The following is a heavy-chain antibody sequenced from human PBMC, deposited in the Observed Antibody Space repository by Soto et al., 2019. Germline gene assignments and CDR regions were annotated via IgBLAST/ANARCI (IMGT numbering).Heavy chain of an antibody. CDR2: IKQDGSEK. J-gene: IGHJ5*02. CDR1: GFTFSSYW. Sequence: PGGSLRLSCAASGFTFSSYWMSWVRQAPGKGLEWVANIKQDGSEKYYVDSVKGRFTISRDNAKNSLYLQMNSLRAEDTAVYYCARALVVVAANWFDPWGQGTLVTVSS. D-gene: IGHD2-15*01. V-gene: IGHV3-7*01. CDR3: ARALVVVAANWFDP.